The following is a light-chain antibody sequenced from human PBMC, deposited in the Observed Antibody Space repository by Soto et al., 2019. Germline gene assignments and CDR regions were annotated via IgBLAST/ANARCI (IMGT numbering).Light chain of an antibody. CDR3: QQRSNWPLT. CDR2: DAS. CDR1: QSVSSY. Sequence: EIVLTQSPATLSLSPGERATLSCRASQSVSSYLAWYQQKPGQAPRLLIYDASNRATGIPARFSGSGSGTDFTLTISSLEPEDVAVYYCQQRSNWPLTFGGGTKMEIK. J-gene: IGKJ4*01. V-gene: IGKV3-11*01.